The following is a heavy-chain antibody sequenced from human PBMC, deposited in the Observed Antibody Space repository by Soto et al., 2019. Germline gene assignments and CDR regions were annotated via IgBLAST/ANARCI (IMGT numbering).Heavy chain of an antibody. V-gene: IGHV1-69*13. CDR2: IIPIFGTA. CDR1: GGTFSSYA. D-gene: IGHD3-10*01. CDR3: ARSQSGVTRMYYYYGMDV. Sequence: SVKVSCKASGGTFSSYAISWVRQAPGQGLEWMGGIIPIFGTANYAQKFQGRVTITADESTSTAYMELSSLRPEDTAVYYCARSQSGVTRMYYYYGMDVWGQGTTVTVSS. J-gene: IGHJ6*02.